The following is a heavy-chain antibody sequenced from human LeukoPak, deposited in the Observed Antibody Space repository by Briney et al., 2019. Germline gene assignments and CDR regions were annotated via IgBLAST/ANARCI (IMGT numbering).Heavy chain of an antibody. J-gene: IGHJ3*02. CDR1: GFTFGDYA. V-gene: IGHV3-49*04. CDR2: IRSKAYGETT. CDR3: TRILGAGDAFDI. Sequence: PGGSLRLSCTASGFTFGDYAMIGVRQAPGKGLEWVGFIRSKAYGETTEYAASVKARFTISRDDSKSIAYLQMNSLKTEDTAVYYCTRILGAGDAFDIWGQGTMVTVSS. D-gene: IGHD1-26*01.